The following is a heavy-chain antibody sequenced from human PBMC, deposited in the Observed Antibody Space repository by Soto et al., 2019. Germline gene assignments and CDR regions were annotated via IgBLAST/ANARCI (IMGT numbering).Heavy chain of an antibody. V-gene: IGHV3-33*01. CDR2: IWYDGSNK. CDR3: ASFGYDSNWDYFDY. CDR1: GFTFSSYG. J-gene: IGHJ4*02. D-gene: IGHD6-13*01. Sequence: QVQLVESGGGVVQPGRSLRLSCAASGFTFSSYGMHWVRQAPGKGLEWVAVIWYDGSNKYYADSVKGRFTISRDNSKNTLYLQMNSLRAEDTAVYYCASFGYDSNWDYFDYWGQGTLVTVSS.